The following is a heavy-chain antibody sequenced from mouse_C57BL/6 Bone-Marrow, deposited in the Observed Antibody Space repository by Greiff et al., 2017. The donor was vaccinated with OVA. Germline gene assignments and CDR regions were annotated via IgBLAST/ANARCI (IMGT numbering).Heavy chain of an antibody. V-gene: IGHV3-6*01. D-gene: IGHD2-5*01. CDR2: ISYDGSN. CDR3: ARNAYYSNYDYYAMDY. CDR1: GYSITGGYY. J-gene: IGHJ4*01. Sequence: VQLQQSGPGLVKPSQSLSLTCSVTGYSITGGYYWNWIRQFPGNKLEWMGYISYDGSNNYNPSLKNRISITRDTSKNQFFLKLNSVTTEDTATYYCARNAYYSNYDYYAMDYWGQGTSVTVSS.